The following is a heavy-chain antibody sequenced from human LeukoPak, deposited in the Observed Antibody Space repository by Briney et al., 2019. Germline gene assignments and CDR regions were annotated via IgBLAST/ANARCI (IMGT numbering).Heavy chain of an antibody. D-gene: IGHD3-3*01. J-gene: IGHJ6*03. CDR2: INHSGST. CDR1: GGSFSGYY. V-gene: IGHV4-34*01. CDR3: ARGLRFLEWSPYYYYYMDV. Sequence: PSETLSLTCAVYGGSFSGYYWSWIRQPPGKGLEWIGEINHSGSTNYNPSLKSRVTISVDTSKNQFSLKLSSVTAADTAVYYCARGLRFLEWSPYYYYYMDVWGKGTTATVSS.